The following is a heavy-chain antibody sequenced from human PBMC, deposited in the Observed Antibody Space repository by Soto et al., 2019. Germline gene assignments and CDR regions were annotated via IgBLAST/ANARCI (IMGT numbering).Heavy chain of an antibody. J-gene: IGHJ6*02. CDR1: GGSISSGGYY. D-gene: IGHD3-10*01. V-gene: IGHV4-31*03. Sequence: SETLSLTCTVSGGSISSGGYYWSWIRQHPGKGLEWIGYIYYSGSTYYNPSLKSRVTISVETSKNQFALKLSSVTAADTAVYYCARDRLLWFGELLRYYYYGMDVWGQGTTVTVSS. CDR2: IYYSGST. CDR3: ARDRLLWFGELLRYYYYGMDV.